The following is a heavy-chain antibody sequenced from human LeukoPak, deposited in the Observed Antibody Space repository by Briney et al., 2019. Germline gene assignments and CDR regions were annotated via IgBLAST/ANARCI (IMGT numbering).Heavy chain of an antibody. D-gene: IGHD3-22*01. CDR1: GFTFSSYS. CDR3: ARGLPDYYDSSGYYYLIDY. CDR2: ISSSSSYI. J-gene: IGHJ4*02. V-gene: IGHV3-21*01. Sequence: GGSLRLSCAASGFTFSSYSMNWVRQAPGKGLEWVSSISSSSSYIYYADSVKGQFTISRDNAKNSLYLQMNSLRAEDTAVYYCARGLPDYYDSSGYYYLIDYWGQGTLVTVSS.